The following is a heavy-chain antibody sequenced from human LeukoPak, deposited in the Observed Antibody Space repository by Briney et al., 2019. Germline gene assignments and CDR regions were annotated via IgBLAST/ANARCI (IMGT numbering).Heavy chain of an antibody. Sequence: GGSPRLSCAASGFSFSSYWMHWVRQAPGKGLVWVSRINSDGSSTSYADSVKGRFTISRDNAKNTLYLQMNSLRAEDTAVYYCARDPYVYYYDIPGRLDPWGQGTLVTVSS. V-gene: IGHV3-74*01. CDR3: ARDPYVYYYDIPGRLDP. CDR2: INSDGSST. J-gene: IGHJ5*02. CDR1: GFSFSSYW. D-gene: IGHD3-22*01.